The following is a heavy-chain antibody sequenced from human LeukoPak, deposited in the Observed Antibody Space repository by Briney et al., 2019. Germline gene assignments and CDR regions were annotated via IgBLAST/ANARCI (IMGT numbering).Heavy chain of an antibody. J-gene: IGHJ4*02. Sequence: GGSLRLSCAASGFTFSSYEMNWVRQAPGKGLEWVSYISSGGSTKYYADSVKGRFTISRDNAKNSLYLQMNSLRAEDTAVYYCAREWGNIDYWGQGTLVTVSS. V-gene: IGHV3-48*03. D-gene: IGHD3-16*01. CDR2: ISSGGSTK. CDR1: GFTFSSYE. CDR3: AREWGNIDY.